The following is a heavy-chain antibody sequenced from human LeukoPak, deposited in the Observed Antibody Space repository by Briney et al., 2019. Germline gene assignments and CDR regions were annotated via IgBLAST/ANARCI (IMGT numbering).Heavy chain of an antibody. V-gene: IGHV3-30-3*01. CDR1: GFTSSSYA. D-gene: IGHD1-7*01. CDR2: ISYDGSNK. CDR3: ARGVDNWNYAGGINWFDP. Sequence: GGSLRLSCAASGFTSSSYAMHWVRQAPGKGLEWVAVISYDGSNKYYADSVKGRFTISRDNSKNTLYLQMNSLRAEDTAVYYCARGVDNWNYAGGINWFDPWGQGTLVTVSS. J-gene: IGHJ5*02.